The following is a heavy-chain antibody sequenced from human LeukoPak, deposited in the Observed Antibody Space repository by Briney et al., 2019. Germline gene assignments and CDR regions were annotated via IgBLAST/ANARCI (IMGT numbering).Heavy chain of an antibody. CDR1: GYSFTNYW. J-gene: IGHJ4*02. Sequence: GESLKISCKGSGYSFTNYWIGWVRQMPGEGLEWMGIIYTGDSQTRYSPSFRGQVTMSADRSITTAYLQWSSLGASDTAMYYCARLVGATLYFDYWGQGTLVTVSS. V-gene: IGHV5-51*01. CDR3: ARLVGATLYFDY. CDR2: IYTGDSQT. D-gene: IGHD1-26*01.